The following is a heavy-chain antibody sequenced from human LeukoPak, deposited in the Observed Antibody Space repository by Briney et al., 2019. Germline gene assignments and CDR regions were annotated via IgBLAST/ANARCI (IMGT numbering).Heavy chain of an antibody. V-gene: IGHV4-30-4*01. CDR3: AREVGRGYCTGGSCYDYYGMDV. CDR1: GGSISSGDYY. D-gene: IGHD2-15*01. CDR2: IYYSGST. Sequence: EASETLSLTCTVSGGSISSGDYYWSWIRQPPGKGLEWIGYIYYSGSTYYNPSLKSRVTISVDTSKNQFSLKLSSVTAADTAVYYCAREVGRGYCTGGSCYDYYGMDVWGQGTTVTVSS. J-gene: IGHJ6*02.